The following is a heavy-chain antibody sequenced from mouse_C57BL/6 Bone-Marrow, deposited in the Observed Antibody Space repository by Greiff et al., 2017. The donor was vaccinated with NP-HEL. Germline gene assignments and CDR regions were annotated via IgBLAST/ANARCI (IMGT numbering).Heavy chain of an antibody. Sequence: EVQLQQSGPVLVKPGASVKMSCKASGYTFTDYYMNWVKQSHGKSLEWIGVINPYNGGTSYNQKFKGKATLTVDKSSSTAYMELNSLTSEDSAVYYGARRGEYDWFFDYGGQGTTLTVSS. CDR1: GYTFTDYY. D-gene: IGHD2-4*01. CDR2: INPYNGGT. J-gene: IGHJ2*01. V-gene: IGHV1-19*01. CDR3: ARRGEYDWFFDY.